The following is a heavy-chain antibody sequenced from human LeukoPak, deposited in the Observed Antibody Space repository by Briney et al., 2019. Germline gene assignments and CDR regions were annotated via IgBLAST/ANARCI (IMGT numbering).Heavy chain of an antibody. D-gene: IGHD1-26*01. CDR3: ARGRGVGATALDY. Sequence: ETLSLTCAVYGGSFIGFHWNWVRQAPGKGLEWVSSISSSSSYVKYADSVKGRFTISRDNAKNSLYLQMNSLRAEDTAVYYCARGRGVGATALDYWGQGTLVTVSS. V-gene: IGHV3-21*01. CDR1: GGSFIGFH. CDR2: ISSSSSYV. J-gene: IGHJ4*02.